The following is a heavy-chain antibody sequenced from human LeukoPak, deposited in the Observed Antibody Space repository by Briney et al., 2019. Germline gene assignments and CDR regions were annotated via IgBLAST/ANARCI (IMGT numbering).Heavy chain of an antibody. Sequence: GESLKISCKGSGYSFTSYWIGWVRQMPGKGLEWMGIIYPGDSDTRYSPSFQGQVTISADKSISTAYLQWSSLKASDTAMYYCAIHGVAATPYNWFDPWGQGTLVTGSS. J-gene: IGHJ5*02. V-gene: IGHV5-51*01. D-gene: IGHD2-15*01. CDR3: AIHGVAATPYNWFDP. CDR2: IYPGDSDT. CDR1: GYSFTSYW.